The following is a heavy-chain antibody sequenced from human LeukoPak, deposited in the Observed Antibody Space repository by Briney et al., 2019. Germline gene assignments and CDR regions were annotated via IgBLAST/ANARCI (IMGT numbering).Heavy chain of an antibody. V-gene: IGHV1-46*01. J-gene: IGHJ3*02. Sequence: ASVKVSCKASGGTFSSYAISWVRQAPGQGLEWMGIINPSGGSTSYAQKFQGRVTMTRDTSTSTVYMELSSLRSEDTAVYYCARVRIDPDDASDIWGQGTMVTVSS. D-gene: IGHD1-14*01. CDR3: ARVRIDPDDASDI. CDR1: GGTFSSYA. CDR2: INPSGGST.